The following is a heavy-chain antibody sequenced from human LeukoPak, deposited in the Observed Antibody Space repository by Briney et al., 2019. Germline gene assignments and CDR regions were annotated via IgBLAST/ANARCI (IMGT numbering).Heavy chain of an antibody. Sequence: TSETLSLTCSVSGVSISSGDYYWGWIRQPPGKGLEWIGSIYYSGRTYYNTPLKSRVTISEDTSMNQFSLKLSFVTAADSAVYYCARHRTAINRYGPYDAFDIWGRGTMVTVSS. D-gene: IGHD5-18*01. J-gene: IGHJ3*02. CDR1: GVSISSGDYY. V-gene: IGHV4-39*01. CDR3: ARHRTAINRYGPYDAFDI. CDR2: IYYSGRT.